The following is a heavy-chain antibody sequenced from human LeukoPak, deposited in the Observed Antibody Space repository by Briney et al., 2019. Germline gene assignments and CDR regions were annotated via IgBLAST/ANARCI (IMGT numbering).Heavy chain of an antibody. J-gene: IGHJ3*02. CDR3: ARGYYGSGSYSGAFDI. D-gene: IGHD3-10*01. CDR2: INAGNGDT. Sequence: ASVKVSCKASGYSFSTYAINWVRQAPGQRLEWMGWINAGNGDTRYSQKFQGRVTITRDTSASTAYMELSSLRSEDTAVYYCARGYYGSGSYSGAFDIWGQGTMVTVSS. V-gene: IGHV1-3*01. CDR1: GYSFSTYA.